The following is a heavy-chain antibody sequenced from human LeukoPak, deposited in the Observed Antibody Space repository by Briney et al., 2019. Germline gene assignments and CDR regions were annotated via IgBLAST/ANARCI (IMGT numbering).Heavy chain of an antibody. CDR1: GLTFSSYW. J-gene: IGHJ6*02. D-gene: IGHD5-12*01. CDR2: INSDGSST. CDR3: ARGGYDDYYYYGMDV. V-gene: IGHV3-74*01. Sequence: GGSLRLSCAASGLTFSSYWMHSVREAPGEGLVWVSRINSDGSSTSCADSGKCRFTIPRDNAKKTLYLQMNSLRAEDPAVYYCARGGYDDYYYYGMDVRGQGTTVTVSS.